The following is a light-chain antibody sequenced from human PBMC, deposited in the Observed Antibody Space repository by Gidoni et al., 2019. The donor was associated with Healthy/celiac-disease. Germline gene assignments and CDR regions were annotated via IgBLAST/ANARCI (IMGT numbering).Light chain of an antibody. J-gene: IGKJ2*01. CDR2: AAS. V-gene: IGKV1-27*01. CDR1: EGISNY. Sequence: DIQMTQSPSSLSASVGDRVTITCRASEGISNYLAWYQQKLGKVPQLLIYAASTLQAGVPFRFSVSGSWTYFTFTISSLQPEDVETYYCQKYNSPPYTFXXXTKLEIK. CDR3: QKYNSPPYT.